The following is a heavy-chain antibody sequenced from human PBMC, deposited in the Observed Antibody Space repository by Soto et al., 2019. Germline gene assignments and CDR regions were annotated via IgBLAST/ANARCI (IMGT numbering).Heavy chain of an antibody. D-gene: IGHD3-3*01. Sequence: GASVKVSCKPSGYTFNTYGINWVRQAPGQGLELMGWISAYDGKTTYAEKFQGRVTLTTDTSTSTAYMELRRLGSDDTAIYYCARDPHEFWTSYWFDPWGQGTPVTVSS. CDR3: ARDPHEFWTSYWFDP. J-gene: IGHJ5*02. CDR2: ISAYDGKT. CDR1: GYTFNTYG. V-gene: IGHV1-18*01.